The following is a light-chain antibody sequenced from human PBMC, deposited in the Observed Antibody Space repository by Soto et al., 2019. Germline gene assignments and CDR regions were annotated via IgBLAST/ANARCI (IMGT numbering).Light chain of an antibody. CDR2: DAS. CDR1: QDISNY. J-gene: IGKJ4*01. CDR3: QQYDNFPLT. V-gene: IGKV1-33*01. Sequence: DIQMTQSPSSLSASVGDRVTITCQASQDISNYLNWYQQKPGKAPKLLIYDASNLETGVPSRFSGSGSGTDFTFSISSLQPEYFASYYCQQYDNFPLTFGGGTRVEIK.